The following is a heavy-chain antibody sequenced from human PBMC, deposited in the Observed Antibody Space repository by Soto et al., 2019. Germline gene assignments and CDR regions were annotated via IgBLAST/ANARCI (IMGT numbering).Heavy chain of an antibody. D-gene: IGHD6-19*01. V-gene: IGHV3-53*02. Sequence: EVQLVETGGGLIQPGGSLRVSCAASGFTVSSNYMSWVRQAPGKGLEWVSVIYSGGSTYYADSVKGRFTIARENSKNTLYLQMNSLRAEDKAAYYCARGLYSSGWSFDYWGQGTLVTASS. CDR2: IYSGGST. CDR1: GFTVSSNY. J-gene: IGHJ4*02. CDR3: ARGLYSSGWSFDY.